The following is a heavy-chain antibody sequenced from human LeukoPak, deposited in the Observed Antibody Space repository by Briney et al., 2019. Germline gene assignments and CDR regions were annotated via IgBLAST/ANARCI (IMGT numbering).Heavy chain of an antibody. CDR2: ITGPGDGA. J-gene: IGHJ4*02. V-gene: IGHV3-23*01. CDR1: GFTFSGFA. CDR3: AKRIYGWYYIDY. Sequence: GGSLRLSCAASGFTFSGFAMSWVRQAPGKGLEWVSAITGPGDGAFYADSVKGRFTITRDNSRNTVYLRMNDLRDDDTAVYYCAKRIYGWYYIDYWGQGALVTVSS. D-gene: IGHD6-19*01.